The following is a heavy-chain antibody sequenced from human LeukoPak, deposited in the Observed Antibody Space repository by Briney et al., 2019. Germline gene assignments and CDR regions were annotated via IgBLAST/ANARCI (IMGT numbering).Heavy chain of an antibody. CDR2: INHSGST. CDR1: GGSSSGYY. J-gene: IGHJ3*02. V-gene: IGHV4-34*01. CDR3: AREEDCSGGICYLGSAFDI. Sequence: SETLSLTCAVYGGSSSGYYWSWIRQPPGKGLEWIGEINHSGSTNYNASLKSRVTISVDTSKNQFSLKLSSVTAADTAVYYCAREEDCSGGICYLGSAFDIWGQGTMVTVSS. D-gene: IGHD2-15*01.